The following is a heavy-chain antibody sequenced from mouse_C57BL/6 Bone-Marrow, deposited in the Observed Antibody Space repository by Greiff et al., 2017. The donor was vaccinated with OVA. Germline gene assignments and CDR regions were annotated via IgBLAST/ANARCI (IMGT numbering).Heavy chain of an antibody. CDR2: IDPENGNT. D-gene: IGHD1-1*01. J-gene: IGHJ2*01. Sequence: EVQLQQSVAELVRPGASVKLSCTASGFNIKNTYMHWVKQRPEQGLEWIGRIDPENGNTKYAPKFKGKATITADTSSNTAYLQLSSLTSEATAIYYCAKEMEWCRGYYNGGSYLDYWGQGTTRPVS. CDR3: AKEMEWCRGYYNGGSYLDY. V-gene: IGHV14-3*01. CDR1: GFNIKNTY.